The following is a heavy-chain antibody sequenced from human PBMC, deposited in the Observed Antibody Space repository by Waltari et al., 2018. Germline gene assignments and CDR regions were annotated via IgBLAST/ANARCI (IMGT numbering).Heavy chain of an antibody. D-gene: IGHD1-7*01. V-gene: IGHV5-51*01. CDR2: IHPGDSDT. CDR1: GYSFTSYW. CDR3: ARRDLWNYDPNGAFDI. J-gene: IGHJ3*02. Sequence: EVQLVQSGAEVKRPGESLKISCKGSGYSFTSYWIGWVRQMPGKGLEWMGTIHPGDSDTAYSPSFQGQATIAADKSISTAYLQWSSLKASDTAMYYCARRDLWNYDPNGAFDIWGQGTMVTVSS.